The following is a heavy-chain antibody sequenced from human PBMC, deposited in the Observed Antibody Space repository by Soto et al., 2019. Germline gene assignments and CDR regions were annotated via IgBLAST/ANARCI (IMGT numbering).Heavy chain of an antibody. CDR2: VLPISGST. V-gene: IGHV1-69*06. J-gene: IGHJ4*01. CDR3: ATIRVRGGPLPFED. Sequence: QVQLVQSGAEVRKPGSSVKVSCKTSGGLISKYSFNWVRQAPGQGLEWMGGVLPISGSTDYAQKFQGRLTITADRSTSTIYMELSRLRSADTANYYCATIRVRGGPLPFEDGGQGMLISVSS. D-gene: IGHD1-26*01. CDR1: GGLISKYS.